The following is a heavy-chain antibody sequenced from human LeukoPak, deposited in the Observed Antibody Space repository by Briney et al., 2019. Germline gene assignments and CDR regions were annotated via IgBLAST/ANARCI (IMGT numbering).Heavy chain of an antibody. CDR1: GFNFGDYA. CDR3: TRYYDYVWGSYRYPDPFDF. J-gene: IGHJ4*02. CDR2: IRSKGYGCTT. V-gene: IGHV3-49*03. D-gene: IGHD3-16*02. Sequence: GGSLRLSCTASGFNFGDYAMSWFRQTPGKGLEWVGFIRSKGYGCTTVYAASVKGRFSISRDDSKSIAYLQLNSLKTEDTAVYYCTRYYDYVWGSYRYPDPFDFWGQGTLVTVSS.